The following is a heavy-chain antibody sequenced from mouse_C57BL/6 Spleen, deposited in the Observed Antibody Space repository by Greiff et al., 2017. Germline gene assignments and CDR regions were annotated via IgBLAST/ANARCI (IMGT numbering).Heavy chain of an antibody. J-gene: IGHJ2*01. D-gene: IGHD2-4*01. CDR3: ARRYDYDALDY. CDR2: IYPRNGST. V-gene: IGHV1-78*01. CDR1: GYTFTDHT. Sequence: VQGVESDAELVKPGASVKISCKVSGYTFTDHTIHWMKQRPEQGLEWIGYIYPRNGSTKYNEKFKGKATLTADKSSSTAYMQLNSLTSEDSAVYFCARRYDYDALDYWGQGTTLTVSS.